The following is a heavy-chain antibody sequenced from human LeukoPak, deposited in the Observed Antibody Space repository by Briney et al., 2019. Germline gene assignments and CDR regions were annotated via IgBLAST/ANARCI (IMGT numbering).Heavy chain of an antibody. V-gene: IGHV1-46*01. J-gene: IGHJ4*02. D-gene: IGHD5-24*01. CDR3: ARALEMATITPFDY. Sequence: ASVKVSCKASGYSFTSYGITWVRQAPGQGLEWMGIINPSGGSTSYAQKFQGRVTMTRDTSTSTVYMELSSLRSEDTAVYYCARALEMATITPFDYWGQGTLVTVSS. CDR2: INPSGGST. CDR1: GYSFTSYG.